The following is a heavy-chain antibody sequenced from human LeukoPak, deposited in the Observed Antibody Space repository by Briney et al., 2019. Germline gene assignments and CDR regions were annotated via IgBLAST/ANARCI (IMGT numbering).Heavy chain of an antibody. Sequence: GASVKLSCKASGCTFSSYAISWVRQAPGQGLEWMGRIIPILGIANYAQKFQGRVTITADKSTSTAYMELSSLRSEDTAVYYCARQTVVVYYFDYWGQGTLVTVSS. D-gene: IGHD3-22*01. J-gene: IGHJ4*02. CDR2: IIPILGIA. CDR1: GCTFSSYA. CDR3: ARQTVVVYYFDY. V-gene: IGHV1-69*04.